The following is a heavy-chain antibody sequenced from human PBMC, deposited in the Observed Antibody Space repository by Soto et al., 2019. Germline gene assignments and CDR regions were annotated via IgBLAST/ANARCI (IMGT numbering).Heavy chain of an antibody. V-gene: IGHV6-1*01. CDR3: VSCSYDYVWGSYRYNAFDI. CDR1: GDSVSSNSAA. CDR2: TYYRSKWYN. J-gene: IGHJ3*02. Sequence: SQTLSLTCAISGDSVSSNSAAWNWIRQSPSRGLEWLGRTYYRSKWYNDYAVSVKSRITINPDTSKNQFSLQLNSVIPEDTAVYYCVSCSYDYVWGSYRYNAFDIWGQGTMVTVSS. D-gene: IGHD3-16*02.